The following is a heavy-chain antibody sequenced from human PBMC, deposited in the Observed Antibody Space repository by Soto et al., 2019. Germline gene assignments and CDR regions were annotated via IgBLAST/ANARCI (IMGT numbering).Heavy chain of an antibody. D-gene: IGHD5-12*01. CDR3: ASWVFIVATNWYFDL. Sequence: EAQLVESGGGLVQPGGSLRLSCAASGFTFSSYWMSWVRQAPGKGLEWVANIKQDGNEESYVDSVKGRFTISRDNTKNSLFLQMNSLRAEDTAVYYCASWVFIVATNWYFDLWGRGTLVTVSS. V-gene: IGHV3-7*01. CDR1: GFTFSSYW. J-gene: IGHJ2*01. CDR2: IKQDGNEE.